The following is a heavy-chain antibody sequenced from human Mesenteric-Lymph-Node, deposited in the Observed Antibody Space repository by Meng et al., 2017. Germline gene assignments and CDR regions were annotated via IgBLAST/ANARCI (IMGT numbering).Heavy chain of an antibody. J-gene: IGHJ4*02. CDR1: GYTFTSYA. V-gene: IGHV1-3*01. CDR2: INAGNGNT. CDR3: ARGVELWDELDY. Sequence: ASVKVSCKASGYTFTSYAMHWVRQAPGQRLEWMGWINAGNGNTKYSQKFQGRVTITRDTSASTAYMELSSLRSDDTAVYYCARGVELWDELDYWGQGTLVTVSS. D-gene: IGHD5-18*01.